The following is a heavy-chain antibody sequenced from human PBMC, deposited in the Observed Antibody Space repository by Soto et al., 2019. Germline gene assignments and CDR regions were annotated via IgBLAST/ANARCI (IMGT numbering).Heavy chain of an antibody. CDR3: ARGSHYYDSSGYFY. Sequence: ASETLSLTCAVYGGSFSGYYWSWIRQPPGKGLEWIGEINHSGSTNYNPSLKSRVTISVDTSKNQFSLKLGSVTAADTAVYYCARGSHYYDSSGYFYWGQGTLVTVSS. CDR2: INHSGST. D-gene: IGHD3-22*01. V-gene: IGHV4-34*01. J-gene: IGHJ4*02. CDR1: GGSFSGYY.